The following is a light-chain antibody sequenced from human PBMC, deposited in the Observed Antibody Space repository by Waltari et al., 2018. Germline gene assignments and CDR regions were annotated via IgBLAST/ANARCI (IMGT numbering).Light chain of an antibody. CDR2: RAS. J-gene: IGKJ1*01. CDR1: QTVGSSS. Sequence: EIVLTQSPGTAFLSPGERGTPPCRARQTVGSSSLAWYQQKPGQAPRLVIYRASRRATGIPDRFSGSGSGTDFSLTISRLEPEDFVVYYCQQHGTLPATFGQGTKVEIK. V-gene: IGKV3-20*01. CDR3: QQHGTLPAT.